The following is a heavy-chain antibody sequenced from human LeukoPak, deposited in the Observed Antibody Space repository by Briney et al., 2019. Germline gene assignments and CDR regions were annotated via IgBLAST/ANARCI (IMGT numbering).Heavy chain of an antibody. D-gene: IGHD5/OR15-5a*01. V-gene: IGHV4-59*08. J-gene: IGHJ6*02. CDR1: GDSISSYY. Sequence: SETLSLTCTVSGDSISSYYWSWIRQPPGKGLEWIGYIYYSGSTDYNPSLKSRVTISVDTSKNQFSLKLSSVTAADTAVYYCARHGPLYEYFYYNMDVWGQGTTVTVS. CDR3: ARHGPLYEYFYYNMDV. CDR2: IYYSGST.